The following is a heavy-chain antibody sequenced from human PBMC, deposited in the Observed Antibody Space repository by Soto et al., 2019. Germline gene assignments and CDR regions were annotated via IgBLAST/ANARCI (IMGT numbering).Heavy chain of an antibody. CDR3: ARAGGSGSYLYYYGMDV. D-gene: IGHD3-10*01. CDR2: VTSSPGSM. J-gene: IGHJ6*02. V-gene: IGHV3-21*01. CDR1: GFTFSGFS. Sequence: PGGSLRLSCAASGFTFSGFSMNWVRQAPGKGLEWVSSVTSSPGSMFYADSVKGRFTISRDDAKDSLFLQMNSLRADDTAVCYCARAGGSGSYLYYYGMDVWGQGTTVTVSS.